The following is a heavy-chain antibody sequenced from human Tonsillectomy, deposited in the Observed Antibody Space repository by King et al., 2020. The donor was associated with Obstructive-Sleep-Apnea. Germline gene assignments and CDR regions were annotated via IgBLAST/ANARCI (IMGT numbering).Heavy chain of an antibody. CDR3: ARELKAAAAHESFDY. Sequence: VQLVESGAEVKKPGASVKGSCKASGYTFTSYYMHWVRQAPGQGLEWMGIINPRWGITSYAQKFQGRGTMSRDTATSTGYMGLSSLRSEDTAVYYCARELKAAAAHESFDYWGQGTLVTVSS. CDR1: GYTFTSYY. J-gene: IGHJ4*02. V-gene: IGHV1-46*01. CDR2: INPRWGIT. D-gene: IGHD6-13*01.